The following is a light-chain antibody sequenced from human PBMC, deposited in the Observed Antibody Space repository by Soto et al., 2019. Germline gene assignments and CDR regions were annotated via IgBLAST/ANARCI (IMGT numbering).Light chain of an antibody. CDR3: QHYNSYSEA. V-gene: IGKV1-5*01. CDR2: AAS. J-gene: IGKJ1*01. Sequence: DIQLTQSPSFLSASVGDRVTITCRASQSIGYWLAWYQQKPGKAPNLLIYAASTLETGVPSRFSGSGFGTEFTLTISSLQPDDFATYYCQHYNSYSEAFGQGTKVDIK. CDR1: QSIGYW.